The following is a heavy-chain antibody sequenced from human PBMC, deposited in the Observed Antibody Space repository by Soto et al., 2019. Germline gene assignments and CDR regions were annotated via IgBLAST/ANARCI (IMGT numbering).Heavy chain of an antibody. J-gene: IGHJ4*02. D-gene: IGHD2-15*01. CDR1: GFTFSSYG. V-gene: IGHV3-33*01. CDR2: IWYDGSNK. CDR3: ARVPAVVSAIDY. Sequence: QVQLVESGGGVVQPGRSLRLSCAASGFTFSSYGMHWVRQAPGKGLEWVAVIWYDGSNKYYADSVKCRFTISRDNSKNPLYVQMNSLRAEDTAVYYCARVPAVVSAIDYWGQGTLVTVCS.